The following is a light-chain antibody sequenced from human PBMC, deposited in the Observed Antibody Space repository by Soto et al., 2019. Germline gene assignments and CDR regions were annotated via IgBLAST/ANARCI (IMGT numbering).Light chain of an antibody. CDR2: AAS. V-gene: IGKV1-9*01. CDR3: QQLNSYPRT. CDR1: QALSSY. J-gene: IGKJ4*01. Sequence: DNHLTQSPSFLSASVGHRVTITCLASQALSSYLASYQQKPGKAPKLLIYAASTLQSGVPSRFSGSGSGTEFTLTISSLQPEDFATYYCQQLNSYPRTFGGGTKVDIK.